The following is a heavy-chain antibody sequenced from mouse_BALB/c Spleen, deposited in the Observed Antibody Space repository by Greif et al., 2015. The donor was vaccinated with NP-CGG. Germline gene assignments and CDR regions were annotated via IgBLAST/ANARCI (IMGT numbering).Heavy chain of an antibody. CDR3: ARNVYYDYDVWFAY. D-gene: IGHD2-4*01. V-gene: IGHV1-54*01. CDR1: GYAFTNYL. J-gene: IGHJ3*01. CDR2: INPGRGGT. Sequence: VQGVESGAELVRPGTSVKVSCKASGYAFTNYLIEWVKQRPGQGLEWIGAINPGRGGTNYNEKFKGKATLTADKSSSTAYMQLSSLTSDDSAVYFCARNVYYDYDVWFAYWGQGTLVTVSA.